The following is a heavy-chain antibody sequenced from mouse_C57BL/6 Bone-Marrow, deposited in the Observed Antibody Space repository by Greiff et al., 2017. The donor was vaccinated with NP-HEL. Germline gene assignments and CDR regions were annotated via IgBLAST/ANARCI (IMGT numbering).Heavy chain of an antibody. V-gene: IGHV1-62-2*01. CDR1: FYPFPEST. CDR3: ARHEREDGYAAWFAY. D-gene: IGHD2-2*01. Sequence: PLPPSCAVLLPPVASVPLSCLSSFYPFPESTIHFLTPRSFQCLVWIGWFYPGCGSIKYNEKFKDMATLTADKSSSTVYMELSRLTSEDSAVYFCARHEREDGYAAWFAYWGQGTLVTVSA. CDR2: FYPGCGSI. J-gene: IGHJ3*01.